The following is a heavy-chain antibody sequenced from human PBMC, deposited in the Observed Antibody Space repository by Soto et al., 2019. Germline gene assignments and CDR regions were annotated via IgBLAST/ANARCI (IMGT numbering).Heavy chain of an antibody. D-gene: IGHD2-2*03. Sequence: QVQLVQSGAEVKKPGASVKVSCKASGYTFTGYYMHWVRQAPGQGLEWMGWINPNSGGTNYAQKFQGWVTMTRDTSLSTAYMELRRLRSDDTAVYYCARGGYGYCSSTSCYASIYYFDYWGQGTLVTVSS. CDR3: ARGGYGYCSSTSCYASIYYFDY. CDR2: INPNSGGT. V-gene: IGHV1-2*04. CDR1: GYTFTGYY. J-gene: IGHJ4*02.